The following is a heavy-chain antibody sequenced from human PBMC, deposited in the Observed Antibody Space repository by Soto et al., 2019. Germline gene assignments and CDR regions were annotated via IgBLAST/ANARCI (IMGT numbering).Heavy chain of an antibody. CDR1: GFTFSSYA. CDR2: ISGSGGST. J-gene: IGHJ4*02. Sequence: GGSLRLSCAASGFTFSSYAMSWVRQAPGKGLEWVSAISGSGGSTYYADSVKGRFTISRDNSKNTLYLQMNSLRAEDTAVYYCAKEALTYYYDSSGYYYDYFDYWGRGTLVTVSS. D-gene: IGHD3-22*01. V-gene: IGHV3-23*01. CDR3: AKEALTYYYDSSGYYYDYFDY.